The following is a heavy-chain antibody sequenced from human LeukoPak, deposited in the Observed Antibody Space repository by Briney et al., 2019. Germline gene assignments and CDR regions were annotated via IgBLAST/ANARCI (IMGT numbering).Heavy chain of an antibody. CDR1: GLTLSSYA. V-gene: IGHV3-30*04. J-gene: IGHJ4*02. CDR3: ARGWGSGAWLIDS. CDR2: ISSDGRTE. D-gene: IGHD3-16*01. Sequence: GGSLRLSCAASGLTLSSYAVHWVRQGPGKGLEWVAFISSDGRTEYNADSVKGRFTISRDNSKNTLYLQMNSLTTEDTAVYYCARGWGSGAWLIDSWGQGTLVSVSS.